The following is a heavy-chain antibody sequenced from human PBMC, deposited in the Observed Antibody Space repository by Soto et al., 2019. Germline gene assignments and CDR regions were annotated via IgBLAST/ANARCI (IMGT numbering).Heavy chain of an antibody. CDR3: AKEVIAARPYYFDY. V-gene: IGHV3-23*01. J-gene: IGHJ4*02. D-gene: IGHD6-6*01. CDR1: GFTFSRYA. Sequence: EVHLLESGGGLVQPGGSLRLSCAASGFTFSRYAVSWARQTPGKGLEWVSTISASGAYTYYADSVKGRFTISRDNSKNTLYLQIRSLRAGDTATYYCAKEVIAARPYYFDYWGQGTLVTVSS. CDR2: ISASGAYT.